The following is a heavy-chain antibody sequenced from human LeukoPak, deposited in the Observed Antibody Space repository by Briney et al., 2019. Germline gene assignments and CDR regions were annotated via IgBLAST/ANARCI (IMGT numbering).Heavy chain of an antibody. J-gene: IGHJ4*02. D-gene: IGHD2-2*01. Sequence: SETLSLTCAVYGGSFSGYYWSWIRQPPGKGLEWIGEINHSGSTNYNPSLTSRVTISVDTSKNQFSLKLSSVTAADTAVYYCASKVYGYCSSTSCYGWGQGTLVTVSS. CDR3: ASKVYGYCSSTSCYG. V-gene: IGHV4-34*01. CDR2: INHSGST. CDR1: GGSFSGYY.